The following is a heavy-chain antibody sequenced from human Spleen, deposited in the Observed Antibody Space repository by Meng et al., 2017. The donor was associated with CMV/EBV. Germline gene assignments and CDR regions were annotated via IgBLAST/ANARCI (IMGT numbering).Heavy chain of an antibody. CDR2: IYYSGTT. CDR3: ARGIYDFWSGYRPDRFDY. D-gene: IGHD3-3*01. V-gene: IGHV4-39*07. Sequence: SETLSLTCTVSGGSIRSSTYYWGWVRQPPGKGLEWIGNIYYSGTTYYNPSLKSRITISVDTSQDQFSLKLSSVTAADTAVYYGARGIYDFWSGYRPDRFDYWGQGTLVTVSS. CDR1: GGSIRSSTYY. J-gene: IGHJ4*02.